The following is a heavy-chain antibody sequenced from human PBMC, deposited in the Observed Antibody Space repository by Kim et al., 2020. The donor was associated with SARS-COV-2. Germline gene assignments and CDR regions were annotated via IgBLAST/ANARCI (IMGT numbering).Heavy chain of an antibody. J-gene: IGHJ6*03. V-gene: IGHV4-34*01. Sequence: SLKSRVTISVDPSKNPFSLKLSSVTAADTAVYYCARGGRIVVVPAAYMDVWGKGTTVTVSS. D-gene: IGHD2-2*01. CDR3: ARGGRIVVVPAAYMDV.